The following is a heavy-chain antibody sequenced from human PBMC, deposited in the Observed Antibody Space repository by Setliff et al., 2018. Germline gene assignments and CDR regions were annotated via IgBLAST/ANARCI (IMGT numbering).Heavy chain of an antibody. V-gene: IGHV3-23*01. Sequence: PGGSLRLSCAASTFIFSKYAVTWVRQAPGKGLQWVASIGAAGHNTRYADFVEGRFAIARDNSGSILYLLTNSLRADATAVYYCAKPQVELRWGFESWGQGTLVTVSS. J-gene: IGHJ4*02. D-gene: IGHD1-7*01. CDR3: AKPQVELRWGFES. CDR1: TFIFSKYA. CDR2: IGAAGHNT.